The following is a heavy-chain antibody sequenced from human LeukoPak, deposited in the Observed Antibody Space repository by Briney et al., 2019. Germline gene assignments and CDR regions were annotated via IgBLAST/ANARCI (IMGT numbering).Heavy chain of an antibody. V-gene: IGHV4-34*01. CDR1: GVSFSGNY. CDR2: IYHSRYT. CDR3: ARIRCSHTDIACYNY. Sequence: SETLSLTCAVHGVSFSGNYWSCIRQSPGKGLEWIGEIYHSRYTTYNPSLKSRVTISADTSEKQLSLSLTSVTAADTALYYCARIRCSHTDIACYNYWGQGTLVTVSS. D-gene: IGHD2-15*01. J-gene: IGHJ4*02.